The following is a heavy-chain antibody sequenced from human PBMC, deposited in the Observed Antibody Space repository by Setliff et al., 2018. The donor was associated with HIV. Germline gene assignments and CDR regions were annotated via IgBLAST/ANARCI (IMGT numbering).Heavy chain of an antibody. D-gene: IGHD6-13*01. CDR1: GGSIIINDYY. CDR3: ARHARNSAIGTSRFDP. J-gene: IGHJ5*02. Sequence: SETLSLTCTVSGGSIIINDYYWGWIRQSPGKGLEWIGSIVYSGTTYYNVSLESRVTISVDTSKNQFSLKLSSVTAADTALYYCARHARNSAIGTSRFDPWGQGTLVTVSS. CDR2: IVYSGTT. V-gene: IGHV4-39*01.